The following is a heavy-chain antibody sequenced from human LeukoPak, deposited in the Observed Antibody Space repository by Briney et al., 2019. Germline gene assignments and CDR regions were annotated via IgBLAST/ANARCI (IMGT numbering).Heavy chain of an antibody. D-gene: IGHD2-8*01. CDR3: ARRHCTNGVCYYFDY. CDR2: INPNSGGT. J-gene: IGHJ4*02. Sequence: ASVKVSCKASGYTFTGYYMHWVRQAPGQGLEWMGWINPNSGGTNYAQKFQGWVTMTRDTSISTAYMELSRLRSDDTAVYYCARRHCTNGVCYYFDYWAREPWSPSPQ. V-gene: IGHV1-2*04. CDR1: GYTFTGYY.